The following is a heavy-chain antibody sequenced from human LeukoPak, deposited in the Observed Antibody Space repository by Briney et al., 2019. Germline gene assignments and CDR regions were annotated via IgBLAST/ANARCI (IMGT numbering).Heavy chain of an antibody. CDR2: MNPNSGNT. J-gene: IGHJ1*01. CDR3: ARRVGSGWPVQH. Sequence: ASVKVSCKASGYTFISYDINWVRQAPGQGLEWMGWMNPNSGNTGYAQKFQGRLNMTRNTSISTAYMELSSLRSEDTAVYYCARRVGSGWPVQHWGQGTLVTVSS. CDR1: GYTFISYD. V-gene: IGHV1-8*01. D-gene: IGHD6-19*01.